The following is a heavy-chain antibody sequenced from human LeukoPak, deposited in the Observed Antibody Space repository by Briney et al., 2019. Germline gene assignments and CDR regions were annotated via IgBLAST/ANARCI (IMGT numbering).Heavy chain of an antibody. Sequence: ASVKVSCKASGYTFTGYYMHWVRQAPGQGLEWMGWINPNSGGTNYAQKFQGRVTMTRDTSISTAYMELSRLRSDDTAVYYCARDAATVVPNWFDPWGQGTLVTVSS. D-gene: IGHD4-23*01. CDR1: GYTFTGYY. V-gene: IGHV1-2*02. CDR3: ARDAATVVPNWFDP. CDR2: INPNSGGT. J-gene: IGHJ5*02.